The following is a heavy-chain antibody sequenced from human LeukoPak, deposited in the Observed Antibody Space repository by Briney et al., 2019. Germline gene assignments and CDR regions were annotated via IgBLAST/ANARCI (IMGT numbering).Heavy chain of an antibody. CDR2: INPSGGST. CDR3: ARDQYYYDSSGYYGFAFDI. V-gene: IGHV1-46*01. Sequence: GASVKVSCKASGYTFTSYYMHWVRQAPGQGLEWMGIINPSGGSTSYAQKFQGRVTMTRDTSTSTVYMELSSLRSEDTAVYYCARDQYYYDSSGYYGFAFDIWGQGTMVTVSS. J-gene: IGHJ3*02. CDR1: GYTFTSYY. D-gene: IGHD3-22*01.